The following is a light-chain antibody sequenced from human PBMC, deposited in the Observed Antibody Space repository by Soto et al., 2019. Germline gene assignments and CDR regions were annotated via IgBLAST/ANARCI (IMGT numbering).Light chain of an antibody. Sequence: DIQMTQSPSSLSASVGDRVTISCRASETIATYLNWYQQKPGKAPKLLIYAASTLQSGVPSRFSGSGSGTEFTLTIISLQPEDFATYYCQQSYRFPKTFGRGTKVEVK. CDR2: AAS. V-gene: IGKV1-39*01. CDR1: ETIATY. CDR3: QQSYRFPKT. J-gene: IGKJ1*01.